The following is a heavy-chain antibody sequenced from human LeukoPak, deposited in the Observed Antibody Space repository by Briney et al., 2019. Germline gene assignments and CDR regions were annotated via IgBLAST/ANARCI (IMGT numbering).Heavy chain of an antibody. CDR3: ASPHTEYCSGGSCPKTPFDY. Sequence: GGSLRLSCAASGFTFSSYSMNWVRQAPGKGLEWVSYISSSSSTIYYADSVKGRFTISRDNAKNSLYLQMNSLRAEDTAVYYCASPHTEYCSGGSCPKTPFDYWGQRTLVTVSS. V-gene: IGHV3-48*01. D-gene: IGHD2-15*01. CDR1: GFTFSSYS. J-gene: IGHJ4*02. CDR2: ISSSSSTI.